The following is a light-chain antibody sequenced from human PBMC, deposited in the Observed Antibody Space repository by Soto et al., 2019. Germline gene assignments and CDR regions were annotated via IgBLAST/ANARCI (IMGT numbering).Light chain of an antibody. CDR1: DKMSRY. J-gene: IGKJ1*01. CDR2: AAS. V-gene: IGKV1-39*01. Sequence: DIQLIQSPSSLSASVGDRVTITCRANDKMSRYLNWYQQKPGKAPKLLIYAASNLQSGVPSRFSGSGSGADFILTISSLQPEDSATYFFQQSYSTPRTFGQGTKVEVK. CDR3: QQSYSTPRT.